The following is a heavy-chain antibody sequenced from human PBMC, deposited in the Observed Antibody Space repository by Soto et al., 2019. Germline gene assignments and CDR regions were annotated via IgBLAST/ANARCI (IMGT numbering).Heavy chain of an antibody. CDR2: IYYSGST. D-gene: IGHD3-3*01. CDR1: GGSISSYY. J-gene: IGHJ6*02. CDR3: ARGKRRVTIFGVVTRGWGMDV. V-gene: IGHV4-59*01. Sequence: SETLSLTCTVSGGSISSYYWSWIRQPPGKGLEWIGYIYYSGSTNYNPSLKSRVTISVDTSKNQFSLKLSSVTAADTAVYYCARGKRRVTIFGVVTRGWGMDVWGQGTTVTVSS.